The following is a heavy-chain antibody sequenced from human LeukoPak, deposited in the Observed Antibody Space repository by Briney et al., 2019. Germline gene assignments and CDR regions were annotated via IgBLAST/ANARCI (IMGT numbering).Heavy chain of an antibody. CDR2: IRGSGEST. CDR3: AKDRISYTTSPGELSH. CDR1: GFIFNTYA. D-gene: IGHD3-10*01. J-gene: IGHJ4*02. V-gene: IGHV3-23*01. Sequence: GGSLRLSCAASGFIFNTYAMSWVRQAPGKGLEWVSTIRGSGESTHYADSVQGRLTISRDNSLYTVYLQMDSLRGDDTAVYYCAKDRISYTTSPGELSHWGQGTLVIVSS.